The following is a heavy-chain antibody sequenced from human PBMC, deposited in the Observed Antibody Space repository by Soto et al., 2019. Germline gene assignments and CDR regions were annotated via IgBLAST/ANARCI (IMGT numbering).Heavy chain of an antibody. Sequence: GVSLKISCTGSGYSFISYWIGWVRQMPVKGLERMGSIYPGDSDARYSPSSQAQVTISADNSISTAYLQWSSLKASDSAMYYCARVWAGTSSPHDVWGQGTTVTVSS. CDR2: IYPGDSDA. D-gene: IGHD1-1*01. CDR3: ARVWAGTSSPHDV. J-gene: IGHJ6*02. CDR1: GYSFISYW. V-gene: IGHV5-51*01.